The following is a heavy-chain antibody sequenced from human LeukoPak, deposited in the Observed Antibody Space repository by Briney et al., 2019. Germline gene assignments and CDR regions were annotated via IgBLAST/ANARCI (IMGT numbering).Heavy chain of an antibody. CDR2: INHSGST. CDR3: ARGSNSSDFDY. Sequence: SETLSLTCAVYGGSFSGYYWSWIRQPPGKGLEWIGEINHSGSTNYNPSLKSRVTISVDTSKNQFSLKLSSVTAADTAAYYCARGSNSSDFDYWGQGTLVTSPQ. CDR1: GGSFSGYY. J-gene: IGHJ4*02. V-gene: IGHV4-34*01. D-gene: IGHD2/OR15-2a*01.